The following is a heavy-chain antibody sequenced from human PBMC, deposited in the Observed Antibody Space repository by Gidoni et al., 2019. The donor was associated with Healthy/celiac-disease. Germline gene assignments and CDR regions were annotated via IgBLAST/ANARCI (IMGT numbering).Heavy chain of an antibody. V-gene: IGHV4-34*01. CDR1: GGSFSGYY. D-gene: IGHD5-12*01. J-gene: IGHJ4*02. CDR3: ARGPRQRWLQSPFDY. CDR2: IYHSGST. Sequence: QVQLQQWGAGLLTPSETLSLTCAVYGGSFSGYYWSWIRQPPGKGLEWIGEIYHSGSTTYNPSLKSRGTISVDTSKNQFALNLSSVTAADTAVYYCARGPRQRWLQSPFDYWGQGTLVTVSS.